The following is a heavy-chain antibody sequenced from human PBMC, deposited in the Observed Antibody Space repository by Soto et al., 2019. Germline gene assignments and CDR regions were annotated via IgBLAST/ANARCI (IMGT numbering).Heavy chain of an antibody. Sequence: GGSLRLSCAASGFTFSSYGMHWVRQAPGKGLEWVAVIWYDGSNKYYADSVKGRFTISRDNSKNTLDLQMNSLRAEDTAVYYCAREGRGYCSSTSCYALDYYYMDVWGKGTTVTVSS. V-gene: IGHV3-33*01. CDR3: AREGRGYCSSTSCYALDYYYMDV. J-gene: IGHJ6*03. D-gene: IGHD2-2*01. CDR1: GFTFSSYG. CDR2: IWYDGSNK.